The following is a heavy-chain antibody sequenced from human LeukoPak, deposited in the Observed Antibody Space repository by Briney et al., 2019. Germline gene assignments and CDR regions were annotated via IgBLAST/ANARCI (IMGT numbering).Heavy chain of an antibody. CDR2: IYYTRTT. J-gene: IGHJ3*01. V-gene: IGHV4-31*03. D-gene: IGHD2/OR15-2a*01. Sequence: SQTLSLTCTVSGGSVSNADNYWNWIRQHPGKGLEWIGYIYYTRTTHYNPSLKGRVTISIDMSTNQFALKLTSVTAADTAVYSCTRDGGPFFLSMTYSSDVWGQGTVVIVSS. CDR3: TRDGGPFFLSMTYSSDV. CDR1: GGSVSNADNY.